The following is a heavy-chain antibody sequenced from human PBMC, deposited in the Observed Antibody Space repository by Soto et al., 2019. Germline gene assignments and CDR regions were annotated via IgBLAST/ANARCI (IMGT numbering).Heavy chain of an antibody. CDR3: ATAMTMIMPKNY. V-gene: IGHV3-7*03. CDR1: GFTFSTYW. CDR2: IKPDGSEK. J-gene: IGHJ4*01. D-gene: IGHD3-22*01. Sequence: GGSLRLSCTASGFTFSTYWMTWVRQAPGKGLGWVANIKPDGSEKYYVDSVKGRFTISRDNAMNSLYLQMNGLRAEDTAVYYCATAMTMIMPKNYWGHGTLVTVSS.